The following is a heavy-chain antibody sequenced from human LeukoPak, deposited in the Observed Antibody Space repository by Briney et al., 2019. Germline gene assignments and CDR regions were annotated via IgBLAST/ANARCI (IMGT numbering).Heavy chain of an antibody. J-gene: IGHJ4*02. D-gene: IGHD3-22*01. V-gene: IGHV3-30*04. CDR2: ISYDGSNK. Sequence: GGSLRLSCAASGFTFSSYAMHWVRQAPGKGLEWVAVISYDGSNKYYADSVKGRFTISRDNSKNTLYLQMNSLRAEDTAVYYCGRGGPRAVVQYYDSSGYYFYWGQGTLVTVSS. CDR3: GRGGPRAVVQYYDSSGYYFY. CDR1: GFTFSSYA.